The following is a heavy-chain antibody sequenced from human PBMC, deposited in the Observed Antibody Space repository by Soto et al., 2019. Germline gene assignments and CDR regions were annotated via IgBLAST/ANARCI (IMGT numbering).Heavy chain of an antibody. CDR1: GGSVSSGSYY. D-gene: IGHD3-10*01. CDR2: IYYSGST. CDR3: ARVGTMVRGPSNWFDP. J-gene: IGHJ5*02. V-gene: IGHV4-61*01. Sequence: QVQLQESGPGLVKPSETLSLTCTVSGGSVSSGSYYWSWIRQPPGKGLEWIGYIYYSGSTNYNPPLKSRVTISVDTSKNQFSLKLSSVTAADTAVYYCARVGTMVRGPSNWFDPWGQGTLVTVSS.